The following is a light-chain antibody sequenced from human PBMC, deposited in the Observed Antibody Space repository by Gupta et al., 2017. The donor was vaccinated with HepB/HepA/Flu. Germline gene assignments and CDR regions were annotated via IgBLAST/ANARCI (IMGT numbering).Light chain of an antibody. Sequence: QSVLTPPPSASGTPGQRVTIPCSVSSSQIGSNTVHWYQQLPGPAPKLLIYSNNRRPSGLPARFSGSKSGTSASLAISGLQAEDEADYYCAAGDASLNGVVFGGGTKLTVL. CDR2: SNN. CDR1: SSQIGSNT. CDR3: AAGDASLNGVV. V-gene: IGLV1-44*01. J-gene: IGLJ2*01.